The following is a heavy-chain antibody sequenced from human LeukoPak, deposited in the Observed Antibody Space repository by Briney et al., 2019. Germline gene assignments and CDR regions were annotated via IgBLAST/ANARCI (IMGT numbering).Heavy chain of an antibody. V-gene: IGHV1-24*01. CDR2: FDPEDGET. J-gene: IGHJ4*02. Sequence: ASVKVSCKVSGYSLTELSMHWERQAPGKGLEWMGRFDPEDGETIYAQNFQARVTMTEDTSTDTAYMELSSLRSEDTAVYYCARDLGSATATDYWGQGTLVTVSS. D-gene: IGHD2-15*01. CDR3: ARDLGSATATDY. CDR1: GYSLTELS.